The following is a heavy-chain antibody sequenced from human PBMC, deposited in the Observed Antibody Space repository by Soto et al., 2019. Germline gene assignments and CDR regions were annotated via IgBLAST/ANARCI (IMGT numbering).Heavy chain of an antibody. CDR1: GGSVSSGSYY. D-gene: IGHD1-26*01. CDR2: VYYTGST. V-gene: IGHV4-61*01. J-gene: IGHJ6*02. CDR3: ARESREHSPPGGLDG. Sequence: QVQLQESGPGLVKPSETLSLTCTVSGGSVSSGSYYWSWIRQPPGKGLEWIAYVYYTGSTTYNPSLKSRVNISVHTNKYQFHLKLRYVTAADTAMYYCARESREHSPPGGLDGWCQGKTVTVSS.